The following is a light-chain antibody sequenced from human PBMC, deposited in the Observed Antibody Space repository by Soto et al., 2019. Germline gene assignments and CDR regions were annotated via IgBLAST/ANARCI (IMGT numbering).Light chain of an antibody. CDR3: QTWGSGIVV. Sequence: QLVLTQSPSASASLGASVKLTCTLSSGHSNYAIAWHQQQSEKGPRYLMKLNSDGNHSKGDGIPDRFSGSSSGAERYLTISSLQSEDEADYYCQTWGSGIVVFGGGTKLTV. CDR1: SGHSNYA. V-gene: IGLV4-69*01. CDR2: LNSDGNH. J-gene: IGLJ2*01.